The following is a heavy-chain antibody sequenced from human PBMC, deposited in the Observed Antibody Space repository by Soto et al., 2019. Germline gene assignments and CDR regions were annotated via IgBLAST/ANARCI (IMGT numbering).Heavy chain of an antibody. V-gene: IGHV3-11*01. CDR3: ARSKSGYEIPVNWFDP. CDR2: ISSSGSTI. D-gene: IGHD5-12*01. CDR1: GFTFSDYY. J-gene: IGHJ5*02. Sequence: GGSLRLSCAASGFTFSDYYMSWIRQAPGKGLEWVSYISSSGSTIYYADSVKGRFTISRDNAKNSLYLQMNSLRAEDTAVYYCARSKSGYEIPVNWFDPWGQGTLVTVSS.